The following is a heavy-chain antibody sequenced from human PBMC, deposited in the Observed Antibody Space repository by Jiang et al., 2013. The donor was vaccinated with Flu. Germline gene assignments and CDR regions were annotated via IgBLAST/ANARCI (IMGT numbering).Heavy chain of an antibody. J-gene: IGHJ4*02. CDR1: GGSFSGYY. CDR2: INHSGST. CDR3: ARKGFGRAVAGFDY. Sequence: GLVKPSETLSLTCAVYGGSFSGYYWSWIRQPPGKGLEWIGEINHSGSTNYNPSLKSRVTISVDTSKNQFSLKLSSVTAADTAVYYCARKGFGRAVAGFDYWGQGTLVTVSS. V-gene: IGHV4-34*01. D-gene: IGHD6-19*01.